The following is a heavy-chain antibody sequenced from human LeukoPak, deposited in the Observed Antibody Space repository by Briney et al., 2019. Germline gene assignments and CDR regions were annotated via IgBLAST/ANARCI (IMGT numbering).Heavy chain of an antibody. CDR1: GFTFSSYG. Sequence: GGSLRLSCAASGFTFSSYGMHWVRQAPGKGLEWVAVIWYDGSNKYYADSVKGRFTISRDNSKNTLYLQMNSLRAEDTAVYYCTKDLLYCSGGSCYSVGAAALDYWGQGTLVTVSS. CDR3: TKDLLYCSGGSCYSVGAAALDY. J-gene: IGHJ4*02. D-gene: IGHD2-15*01. V-gene: IGHV3-30*02. CDR2: IWYDGSNK.